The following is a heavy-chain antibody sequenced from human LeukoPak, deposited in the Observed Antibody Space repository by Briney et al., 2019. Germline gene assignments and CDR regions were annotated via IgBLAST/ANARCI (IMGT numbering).Heavy chain of an antibody. D-gene: IGHD3-10*01. V-gene: IGHV1-18*01. J-gene: IGHJ6*03. CDR1: GYTFTSYG. Sequence: ASVTVSCKASGYTFTSYGISWVRQAPGQGLEWMGWISAYNGNTNYAQKLQGRVTMTTDTSTSTAYMELRSLRPDDTAVYYCPRDYYGSGSYSFYYYYYYYMDVWGKGTRSPSP. CDR3: PRDYYGSGSYSFYYYYYYYMDV. CDR2: ISAYNGNT.